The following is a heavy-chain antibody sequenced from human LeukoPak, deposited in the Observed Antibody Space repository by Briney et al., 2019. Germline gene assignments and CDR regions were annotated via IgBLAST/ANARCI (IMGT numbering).Heavy chain of an antibody. Sequence: GGSLRLSCAASGFTFSSYGMHWVRQAPGKGLEWVAFIRYDGSNKYYADSVKGRFTISRDNSKNTLYLQMNSLRAEDTAVYYCAKVVWFGELSLDYWGQGTLVTVSS. CDR3: AKVVWFGELSLDY. CDR1: GFTFSSYG. D-gene: IGHD3-10*01. J-gene: IGHJ4*02. V-gene: IGHV3-30*02. CDR2: IRYDGSNK.